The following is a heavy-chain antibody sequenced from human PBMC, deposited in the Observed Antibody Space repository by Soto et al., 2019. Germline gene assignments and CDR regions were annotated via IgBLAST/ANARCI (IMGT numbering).Heavy chain of an antibody. V-gene: IGHV3-21*01. CDR2: ISSSSSYI. CDR3: ATATRATTNYSSYGMDV. CDR1: GFTFSSYS. Sequence: GGSLRLSCAASGFTFSSYSMNWVRQAPGKGLEWVSSISSSSSYIYYADSVKGRFTISRDNAKNSLYLQMNSLRAEDTAVYYCATATRATTNYSSYGMDVWGQGTTATVS. J-gene: IGHJ6*02. D-gene: IGHD2-15*01.